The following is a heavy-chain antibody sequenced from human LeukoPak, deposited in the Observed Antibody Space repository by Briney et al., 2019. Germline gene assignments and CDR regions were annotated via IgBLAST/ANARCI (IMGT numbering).Heavy chain of an antibody. CDR1: GFTFSSYS. V-gene: IGHV4-39*01. CDR3: ARHFHSSSWYGDAFDI. CDR2: IYYSGST. J-gene: IGHJ3*02. Sequence: LRLSCAASGFTFSSYSMDWVRQALGKGLEWIGSIYYSGSTYYNPSLKSRVTISVDTSKNQFSLKLSSVTAADTAVYYCARHFHSSSWYGDAFDIWGQGAMVTVSS. D-gene: IGHD6-13*01.